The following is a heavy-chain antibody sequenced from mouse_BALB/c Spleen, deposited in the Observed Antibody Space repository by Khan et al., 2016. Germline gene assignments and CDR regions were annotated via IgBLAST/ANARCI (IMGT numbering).Heavy chain of an antibody. CDR3: ARWAGGKEAY. CDR1: GYTFTDYS. V-gene: IGHV9-2-1*01. Sequence: QIQLVQSGPELKKPGETVKISCKASGYTFTDYSMHWVKQAPGKGLQWMGWINTETGEPTYADDFKGRFAFSLETSASTAYLQINNLKNEDTATYFCARWAGGKEAYWGQGTLVTVSA. D-gene: IGHD1-1*02. CDR2: INTETGEP. J-gene: IGHJ3*01.